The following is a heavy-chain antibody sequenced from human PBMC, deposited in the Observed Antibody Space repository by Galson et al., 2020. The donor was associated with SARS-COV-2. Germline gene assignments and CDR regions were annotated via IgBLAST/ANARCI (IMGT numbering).Heavy chain of an antibody. CDR1: GGSISSHY. V-gene: IGHV4-59*11. CDR3: ARDLIGGWIFKH. Sequence: SETLSLTCTVSGGSISSHYWSWIRQPPGKGLEWIGYIYYSGSTNYNPSLKSRVTISVDTSKNQFSLKLSSVTAADTAVYYCARDLIGGWIFKHWGQGTLVTVSS. CDR2: IYYSGST. J-gene: IGHJ1*01. D-gene: IGHD6-19*01.